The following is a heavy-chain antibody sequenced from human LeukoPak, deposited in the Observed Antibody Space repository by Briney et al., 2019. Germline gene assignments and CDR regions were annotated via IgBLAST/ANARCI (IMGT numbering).Heavy chain of an antibody. J-gene: IGHJ4*02. D-gene: IGHD1-14*01. CDR2: INPSGGGT. CDR1: GYTFTGYY. Sequence: ASVKVSCKVSGYTFTGYYLHWLRQAPGQGLEWMGRINPSGGGTNYAQKFQGRVTMTRDTSINTAYMDLSSLRAEDTAVYYCARDTRSDGTIDYWGQGTLVTVSS. V-gene: IGHV1-2*06. CDR3: ARDTRSDGTIDY.